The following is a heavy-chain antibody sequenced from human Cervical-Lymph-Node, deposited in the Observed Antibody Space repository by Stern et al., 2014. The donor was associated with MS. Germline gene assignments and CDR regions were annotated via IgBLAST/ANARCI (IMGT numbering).Heavy chain of an antibody. CDR2: INPGDSDT. D-gene: IGHD2-2*01. Sequence: EVQLVESGAEVKNPGESLKISCKGSGYSFTSYWIGWVRQMPGKGLEWMGIINPGDSDTRYSPSFQGQVTISADKSISTAYLQWSSLKASDTAMYYCARRHCSSRRCGWFDPWGQGTLVTVSS. CDR3: ARRHCSSRRCGWFDP. V-gene: IGHV5-51*01. J-gene: IGHJ5*02. CDR1: GYSFTSYW.